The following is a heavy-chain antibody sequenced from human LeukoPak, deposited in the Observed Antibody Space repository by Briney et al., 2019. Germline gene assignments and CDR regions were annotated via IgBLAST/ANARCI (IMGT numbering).Heavy chain of an antibody. CDR2: IYYSGST. D-gene: IGHD6-13*01. CDR3: ARRKGDRSSWDGAHFDY. CDR1: GGSISSGDYY. Sequence: PSETLSLTCAVSGGSISSGDYYWGWIRQPPGKGLEWIGTIYYSGSTYYNPSLKSRVSISVDTSKNQFSLKVRSVTAADTAVYFCARRKGDRSSWDGAHFDYWGQGTLVTVSS. V-gene: IGHV4-39*01. J-gene: IGHJ4*02.